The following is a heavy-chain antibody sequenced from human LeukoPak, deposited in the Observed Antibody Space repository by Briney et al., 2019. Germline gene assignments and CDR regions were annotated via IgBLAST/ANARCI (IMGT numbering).Heavy chain of an antibody. V-gene: IGHV3-30*03. J-gene: IGHJ4*02. Sequence: GGSLRLSCTAPKFTFSNYGMQWVRQAPGKGLEWVAVISSDGRTKYYGDSVKGRFTLSRDNSRNTLDLQMNSLRAEDTAVYYCASGYSYGYYYFDYWGQGTLVTVSS. CDR2: ISSDGRTK. CDR3: ASGYSYGYYYFDY. CDR1: KFTFSNYG. D-gene: IGHD5-18*01.